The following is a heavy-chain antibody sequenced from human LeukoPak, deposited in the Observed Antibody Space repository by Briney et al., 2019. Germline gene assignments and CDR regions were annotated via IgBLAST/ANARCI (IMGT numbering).Heavy chain of an antibody. CDR3: AGYLLYDSSGYYYELGKGFAY. J-gene: IGHJ4*02. D-gene: IGHD3-22*01. V-gene: IGHV3-20*04. CDR2: INWNGVST. Sequence: PGGSLRLSCAASGFTFDDYGMSWVRQAPGKGLEWVSGINWNGVSTGYADSVKGRFTISRDNAKNSLYLQMNSLRAEDTALYYCAGYLLYDSSGYYYELGKGFAYWGQGTLVTVSS. CDR1: GFTFDDYG.